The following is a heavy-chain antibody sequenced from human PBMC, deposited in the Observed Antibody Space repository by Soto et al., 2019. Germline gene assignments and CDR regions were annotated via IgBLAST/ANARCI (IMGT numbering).Heavy chain of an antibody. D-gene: IGHD3-10*01. CDR1: GYTFTSYY. Sequence: ASVKVSCKASGYTFTSYYMHWVRQAPGQGLEWMGIINPSGGSTSYAQKFQGRVTMTRDTSTSTVYMELSSLRSEDTAVYYCARVAITMVRGGWFDPWGQGTLVTVSS. CDR3: ARVAITMVRGGWFDP. V-gene: IGHV1-46*01. CDR2: INPSGGST. J-gene: IGHJ5*02.